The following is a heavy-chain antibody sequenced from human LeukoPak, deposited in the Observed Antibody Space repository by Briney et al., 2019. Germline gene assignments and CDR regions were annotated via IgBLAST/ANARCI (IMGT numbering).Heavy chain of an antibody. Sequence: SETLSLTCTVSGGSISSYYWSWIRQPPGKGLEWIGYVYYSGSTNYNPSLKSRVTISVDTSKNQFSLKLSSVTAADTAVYYCAREGWGHNWFGPWGQGTLVTVSS. J-gene: IGHJ5*02. CDR1: GGSISSYY. CDR3: AREGWGHNWFGP. D-gene: IGHD3-16*01. V-gene: IGHV4-59*12. CDR2: VYYSGST.